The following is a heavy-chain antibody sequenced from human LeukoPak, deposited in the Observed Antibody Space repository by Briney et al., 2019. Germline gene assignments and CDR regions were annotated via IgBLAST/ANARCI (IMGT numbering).Heavy chain of an antibody. D-gene: IGHD4-17*01. J-gene: IGHJ4*02. CDR2: ISAYNGNT. CDR3: AKDPSVYHGDYIIR. V-gene: IGHV1-18*01. Sequence: ASVKVSCKASGYTFTSYGISWVRQAPGQGLEWMGWISAYNGNTNYAQKLQGRVTMTTDTSTSTAYMELRSLRSDDTAVYYCAKDPSVYHGDYIIRWGQGTLVTVSS. CDR1: GYTFTSYG.